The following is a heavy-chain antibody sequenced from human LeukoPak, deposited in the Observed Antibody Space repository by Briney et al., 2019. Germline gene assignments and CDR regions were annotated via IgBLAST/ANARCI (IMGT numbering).Heavy chain of an antibody. D-gene: IGHD6-13*01. J-gene: IGHJ4*02. CDR3: AKGTYSSSWEFDY. V-gene: IGHV3-30*02. CDR2: IRYDGSNK. CDR1: GFTFSSYG. Sequence: GGSLRLSCAASGFTFSSYGMHWVRHAPGKGLEWVAFIRYDGSNKYYADSVKGRFTISRDNSKNTLYLQMNSLRAEDTAVYYCAKGTYSSSWEFDYWGQGTLVTVSS.